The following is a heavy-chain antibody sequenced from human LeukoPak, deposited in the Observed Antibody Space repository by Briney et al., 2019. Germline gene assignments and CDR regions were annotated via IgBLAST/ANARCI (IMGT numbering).Heavy chain of an antibody. Sequence: PSETLSLTCTVSGGSISSYYWSWIRQPPGKGLDCIGYIYYSGTTNYNPSLKSRVTISLDTSKNQFSLKLTSVTAADTAVYYCARNLWFGESSDAFDMWGQGTMVTVSS. V-gene: IGHV4-59*01. CDR2: IYYSGTT. CDR3: ARNLWFGESSDAFDM. CDR1: GGSISSYY. D-gene: IGHD3-10*01. J-gene: IGHJ3*02.